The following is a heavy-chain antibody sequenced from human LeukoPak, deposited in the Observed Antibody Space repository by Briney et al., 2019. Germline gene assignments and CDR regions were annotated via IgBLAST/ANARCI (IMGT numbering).Heavy chain of an antibody. J-gene: IGHJ6*03. CDR3: AAQCNDDFCYKRDYMDV. V-gene: IGHV1-2*02. CDR1: KNMFTGYF. CDR2: IKPNSGGT. D-gene: IGHD2-2*02. Sequence: ASVKVSCKTSKNMFTGYFMHWVRQAPGQGLEWIGWIKPNSGGTLFARRFQGRVTMTRDTSIGATYMELSRLTSDDTALYYCAAQCNDDFCYKRDYMDVWGKGTMVIVSS.